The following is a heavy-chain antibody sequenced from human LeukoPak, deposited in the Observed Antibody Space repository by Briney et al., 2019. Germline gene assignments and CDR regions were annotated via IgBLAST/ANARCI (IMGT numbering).Heavy chain of an antibody. CDR2: IYHSGST. V-gene: IGHV4-4*02. CDR1: GGSISSSNW. J-gene: IGHJ4*02. Sequence: SETLSLTCAVSGGSISSSNWWSWVRQPPGKGLEWIGEIYHSGSTNYNPSLKSRVTISVDKSKNQFSLKLSSVTAADTAVYYCAREGGGSMVRGVMTYFDYWGQGTLVTVSS. CDR3: AREGGGSMVRGVMTYFDY. D-gene: IGHD3-10*01.